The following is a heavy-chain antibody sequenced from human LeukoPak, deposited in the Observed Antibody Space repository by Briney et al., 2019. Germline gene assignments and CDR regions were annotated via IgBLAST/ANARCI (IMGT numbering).Heavy chain of an antibody. Sequence: SETLSLTCAVYGGSFSGYYWSWIRQPPGKGLEWIGEINHSGSTNYNPSLKSRVTISVETSKNQFSLKRSSVTAADKAVYYCAREDSYYYGSGSYSILDYWGQGTLVTVSS. CDR2: INHSGST. J-gene: IGHJ4*02. CDR1: GGSFSGYY. D-gene: IGHD3-10*01. V-gene: IGHV4-34*01. CDR3: AREDSYYYGSGSYSILDY.